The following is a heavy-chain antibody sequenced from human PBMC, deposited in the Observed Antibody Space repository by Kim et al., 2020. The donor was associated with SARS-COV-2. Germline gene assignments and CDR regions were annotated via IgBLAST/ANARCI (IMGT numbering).Heavy chain of an antibody. CDR1: GFTFSSYA. D-gene: IGHD2-2*02. J-gene: IGHJ5*02. Sequence: GGSLRLSCAASGFTFSSYAMSWVRQAPGKGLEWVSAISGSGGSTYYADSVKGRFTISRDNSKNTLYLQMNSLRAEDTAVYYCAKGQSFGVPAAITRYNWFDPWGQGTLVTVSS. CDR3: AKGQSFGVPAAITRYNWFDP. CDR2: ISGSGGST. V-gene: IGHV3-23*01.